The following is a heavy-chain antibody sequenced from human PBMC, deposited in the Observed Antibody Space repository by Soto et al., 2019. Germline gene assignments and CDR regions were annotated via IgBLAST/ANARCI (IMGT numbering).Heavy chain of an antibody. Sequence: PGGPLRLSCAAPGFTFSSYGMRWVRQAPGKGLEWVADIKQDGSEKYYVDSVKGRFTISRDNAKNSLYLQMNSLRAEDTAVYYCARDISDYGDYDPDLLFIGAFDIWGQGTMVT. CDR1: GFTFSSYG. V-gene: IGHV3-7*01. CDR2: IKQDGSEK. D-gene: IGHD4-17*01. CDR3: ARDISDYGDYDPDLLFIGAFDI. J-gene: IGHJ3*02.